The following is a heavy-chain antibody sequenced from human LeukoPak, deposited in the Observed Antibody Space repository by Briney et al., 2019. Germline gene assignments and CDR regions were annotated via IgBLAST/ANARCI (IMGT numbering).Heavy chain of an antibody. V-gene: IGHV3-74*01. CDR3: ARGGARLGAFDI. D-gene: IGHD6-25*01. CDR2: IKSDGSST. Sequence: GGSLRLSCAASGFTFSSYWMHWVRQAPGKGLVWVSRIKSDGSSTSYADSVKGRFTISRDNPKKTQYKQMNSLGAEDRAVYYCARGGARLGAFDIWGQGTMVTVSS. J-gene: IGHJ3*02. CDR1: GFTFSSYW.